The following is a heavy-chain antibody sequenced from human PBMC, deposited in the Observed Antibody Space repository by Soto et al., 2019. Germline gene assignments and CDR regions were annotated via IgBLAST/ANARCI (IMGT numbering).Heavy chain of an antibody. CDR3: ARDPIRGGDYYYYYGMDV. V-gene: IGHV1-69*01. CDR1: GGTFSSYA. J-gene: IGHJ6*02. D-gene: IGHD4-17*01. CDR2: IIPIFGTT. Sequence: QVQLVQSGAEVKKPGSSVKVSCKASGGTFSSYAISWVRQAPGQGLEWMGGIIPIFGTTNYAQKFQGRVTITADESTSTAYMELSSLRSEDTAVYYCARDPIRGGDYYYYYGMDVWGQGTTVTVSS.